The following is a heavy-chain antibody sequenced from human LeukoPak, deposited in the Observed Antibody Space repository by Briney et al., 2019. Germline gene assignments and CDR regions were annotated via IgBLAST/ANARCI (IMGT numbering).Heavy chain of an antibody. V-gene: IGHV3-49*04. CDR3: TRGTVITIFGVAYFDY. CDR2: IRSKAYGGTT. D-gene: IGHD3-3*01. J-gene: IGHJ4*02. Sequence: GSLRPSCTASGFTFGDYAMSWVRQAPGKGLEWVGFIRSKAYGGTTEYAASVKGRFTISRDDSKSIAYLQMNSLKTEDTAVYYCTRGTVITIFGVAYFDYWGQGTLVTVSS. CDR1: GFTFGDYA.